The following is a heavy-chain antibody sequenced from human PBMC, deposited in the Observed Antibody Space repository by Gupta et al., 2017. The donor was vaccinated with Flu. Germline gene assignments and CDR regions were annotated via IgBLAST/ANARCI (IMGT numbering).Heavy chain of an antibody. CDR3: AREFRCGADCDTFDY. CDR2: IYPGDSDV. CDR1: GYIFNNYW. V-gene: IGHV5-51*03. D-gene: IGHD2-21*02. J-gene: IGHJ4*02. Sequence: EVQLVQSGAEVKKPGESLKISCKGSGYIFNNYWIAWVRQVPGKGLQWMGIIYPGDSDVTYSPSFQGQVTISADKSISTAYLQWSSLKASDTAMYYCAREFRCGADCDTFDYWGQGTLVTVSS.